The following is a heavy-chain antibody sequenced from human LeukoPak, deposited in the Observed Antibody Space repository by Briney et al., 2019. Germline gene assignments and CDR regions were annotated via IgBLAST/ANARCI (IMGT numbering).Heavy chain of an antibody. CDR1: GFSFSDYG. Sequence: GGSLRLSCVASGFSFSDYGMSWVRQAPGKGLEWVANIKRDGSEKYYVDSVKGRFTISRDNAKNSLDLQMNSLRVEDTAVYYCARLGPASSGWPESFDYWGQGTLVTVSS. CDR2: IKRDGSEK. V-gene: IGHV3-7*03. CDR3: ARLGPASSGWPESFDY. D-gene: IGHD6-19*01. J-gene: IGHJ4*02.